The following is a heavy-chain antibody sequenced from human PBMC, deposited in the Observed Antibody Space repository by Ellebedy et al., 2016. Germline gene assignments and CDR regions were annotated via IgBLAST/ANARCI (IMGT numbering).Heavy chain of an antibody. J-gene: IGHJ6*02. CDR2: ISDSGGKT. CDR1: GFTFSNHA. D-gene: IGHD2-21*01. CDR3: AKDLAMVVPYGMDV. Sequence: GESLRISCAASGFTFSNHAMNWVRQAPGKGLEWVSGISDSGGKTYYADSVKGRFTVSRDNSRNTLYLHMKSLRVEDTAVYYCAKDLAMVVPYGMDVWGQGTTVTVSS. V-gene: IGHV3-23*01.